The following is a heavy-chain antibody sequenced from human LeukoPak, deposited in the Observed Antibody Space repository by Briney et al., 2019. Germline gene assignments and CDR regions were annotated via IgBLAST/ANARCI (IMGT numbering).Heavy chain of an antibody. J-gene: IGHJ3*01. D-gene: IGHD6-19*01. V-gene: IGHV1-18*01. CDR3: ARDQPLKPVANDAFDL. CDR2: ISAYNGNT. CDR1: GYTFTDYG. Sequence: ASVKVSCKASGYTFTDYGISWVRQAPGQGLEWMGWISAYNGNTNYAQTLQGRVTMTTDTSTSTAYMELRSLRSDDTAFYYCARDQPLKPVANDAFDLWGQGTMVTVSS.